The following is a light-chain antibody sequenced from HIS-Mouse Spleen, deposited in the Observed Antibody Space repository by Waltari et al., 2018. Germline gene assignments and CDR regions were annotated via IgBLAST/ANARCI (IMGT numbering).Light chain of an antibody. CDR1: QGISSY. V-gene: IGKV1-9*01. J-gene: IGKJ1*01. Sequence: DIQLTQSPSFLSASVADRVTITCRASQGISSYLAWYQQKPGKAPKLLIYAATTLQSGVPSRFSGSGSGTEFTLTISSLQPEDFATYYGQQLNSYPPTFGQGTKVEIK. CDR3: QQLNSYPPT. CDR2: AAT.